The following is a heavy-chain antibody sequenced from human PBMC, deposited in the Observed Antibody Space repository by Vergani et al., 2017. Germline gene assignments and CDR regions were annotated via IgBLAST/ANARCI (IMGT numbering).Heavy chain of an antibody. CDR2: IWYDGSNK. V-gene: IGHV3-33*01. D-gene: IGHD3-3*01. CDR1: GFTFSSYG. J-gene: IGHJ6*02. Sequence: QVQLVESGGGVVQPGRSLRLSCAASGFTFSSYGMHWVRQAPGKGLEWVAVIWYDGSNKYYADSVKGRFTISRDNSKNTLYLQMNSLRAEDTAVYYCARDGKYYDFWSGYYGYYYYGMDVWGQGTTVTVSS. CDR3: ARDGKYYDFWSGYYGYYYYGMDV.